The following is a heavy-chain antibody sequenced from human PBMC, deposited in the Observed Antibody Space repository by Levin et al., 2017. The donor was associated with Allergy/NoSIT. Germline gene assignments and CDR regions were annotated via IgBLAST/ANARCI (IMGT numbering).Heavy chain of an antibody. CDR1: GGSISSYY. Sequence: SCTVSGGSISSYYWSWIRQPPGKGLEWIGYIYYIGSTNYNPSLKSRVTISLDTSKNQFSLKLTSVNAADTGVYCCARDRVIVGTTNYYYGMDVWGKGTTVTVAS. J-gene: IGHJ6*04. V-gene: IGHV4-59*01. CDR3: ARDRVIVGTTNYYYGMDV. CDR2: IYYIGST. D-gene: IGHD1/OR15-1a*01.